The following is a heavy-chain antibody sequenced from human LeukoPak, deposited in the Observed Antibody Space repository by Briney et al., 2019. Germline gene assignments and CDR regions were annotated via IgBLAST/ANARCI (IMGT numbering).Heavy chain of an antibody. CDR2: IRSKAYGGTT. J-gene: IGHJ3*02. V-gene: IGHV3-49*03. CDR1: GFTFGDYA. CDR3: SKQCSGGSCYPTSNAFDI. Sequence: QAGGSLRLSCTASGFTFGDYAMSWFRQAPGKGLEWVGFIRSKAYGGTTEYAASVKGRFTISRDDSKSIAYLQMNSLKTEDTAVYYCSKQCSGGSCYPTSNAFDIWGQGTMVTVSS. D-gene: IGHD2-15*01.